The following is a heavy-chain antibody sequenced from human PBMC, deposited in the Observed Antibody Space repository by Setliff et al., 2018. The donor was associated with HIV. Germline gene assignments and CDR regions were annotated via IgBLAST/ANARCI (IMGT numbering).Heavy chain of an antibody. V-gene: IGHV1-18*01. D-gene: IGHD1-1*01. J-gene: IGHJ3*02. CDR3: ARGQLDRHLRSDVPFDI. CDR2: ISASSDNT. Sequence: VKVSCKASGYTFTTYGFNWVRQAPGQGLEWMGWISASSDNTNYAQKFQGRVTLTTDTSTNTVYMELKSLRSDDTAAYFCARGQLDRHLRSDVPFDIWGQGTMVTVSS. CDR1: GYTFTTYG.